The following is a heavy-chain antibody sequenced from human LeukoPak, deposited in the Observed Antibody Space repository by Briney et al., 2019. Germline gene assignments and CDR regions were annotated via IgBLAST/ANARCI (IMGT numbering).Heavy chain of an antibody. J-gene: IGHJ4*02. CDR2: ISSSSSYI. CDR3: AGRGRDFDY. Sequence: GGSLRLSCAASGFTFSSYSMNWVRQAPGKGLEWVSLISSSSSYIYYADSVKGRFTISRDNAKNSLYLQMNSLRAEDTAVYYCAGRGRDFDYWGQGTLVTVSS. V-gene: IGHV3-21*01. CDR1: GFTFSSYS. D-gene: IGHD3-16*01.